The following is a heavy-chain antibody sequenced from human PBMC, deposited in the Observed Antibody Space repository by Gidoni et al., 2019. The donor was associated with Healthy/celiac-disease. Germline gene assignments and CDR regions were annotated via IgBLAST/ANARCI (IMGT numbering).Heavy chain of an antibody. Sequence: QVQLVQSGAEVKKTGSSVKVSCKASGGTFSSYTISWVRQAPGQGLEWMGRIIPILGIANYAQKFQGRVTITADKSTSTAYMELSSLRSEDTAVYYCARDGGAQVEGNWFDPWGQGTLVTVSS. V-gene: IGHV1-69*08. D-gene: IGHD2-2*01. CDR3: ARDGGAQVEGNWFDP. J-gene: IGHJ5*02. CDR1: GGTFSSYT. CDR2: IIPILGIA.